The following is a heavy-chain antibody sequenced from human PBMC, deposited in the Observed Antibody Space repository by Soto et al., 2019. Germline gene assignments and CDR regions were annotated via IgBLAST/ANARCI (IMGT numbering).Heavy chain of an antibody. J-gene: IGHJ4*02. V-gene: IGHV3-11*01. CDR2: IDTSGTKI. CDR1: GYTFSDYY. CDR3: ASHYDMWSGYLSPVDY. Sequence: QVQLVESGGDLVKPGGSLRLSCAASGYTFSDYYMSWLRQAPGTGLEWISYIDTSGTKIYYADSVKGRFTITRDNAKNSLYLEIISLRDEDKAVYYCASHYDMWSGYLSPVDYWGQGTLVTVSS. D-gene: IGHD3-3*01.